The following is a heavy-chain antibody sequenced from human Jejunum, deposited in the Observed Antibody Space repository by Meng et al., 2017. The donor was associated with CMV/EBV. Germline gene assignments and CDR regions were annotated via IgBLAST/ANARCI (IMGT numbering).Heavy chain of an antibody. Sequence: VSGFSVGTYWMTWVRQAPGKGLEFVANIKEDGSYRNYLDSVKGRFTISRDNAKASLYLEMKSLRPEDTAVYYCARDPGASSFDYWGQGTLVTVSS. CDR1: GFSVGTYW. CDR2: IKEDGSYR. CDR3: ARDPGASSFDY. V-gene: IGHV3-7*01. J-gene: IGHJ4*02. D-gene: IGHD6-13*01.